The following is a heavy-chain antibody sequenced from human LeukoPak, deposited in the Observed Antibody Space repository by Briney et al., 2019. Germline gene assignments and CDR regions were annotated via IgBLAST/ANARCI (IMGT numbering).Heavy chain of an antibody. D-gene: IGHD6-13*01. Sequence: GGSLRLSCAASGFTFSSYSMNWVRQAPGKGLEWVSSISSSSSYIYYADSVKGRLTISRDNAKNSLYLQMNSLRAEDTAVYYCARAAAAAGSWDYWGQGTLVTVSS. CDR1: GFTFSSYS. J-gene: IGHJ4*02. V-gene: IGHV3-21*01. CDR2: ISSSSSYI. CDR3: ARAAAAAGSWDY.